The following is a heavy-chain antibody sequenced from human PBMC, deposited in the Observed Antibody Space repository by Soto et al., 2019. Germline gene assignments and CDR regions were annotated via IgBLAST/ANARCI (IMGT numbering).Heavy chain of an antibody. CDR1: GFTFSTYA. Sequence: GGSLRLSCLASGFTFSTYAIHWIRQAPGKGLEYVSAISGNGGSTYYADAVRDRVTISRDNSKNTVYLQMSSLRSEDTAVHYCVARYCSRTTCYQVDYWGQGTLVNVSS. D-gene: IGHD2-2*01. V-gene: IGHV3-64D*06. J-gene: IGHJ4*02. CDR2: ISGNGGST. CDR3: VARYCSRTTCYQVDY.